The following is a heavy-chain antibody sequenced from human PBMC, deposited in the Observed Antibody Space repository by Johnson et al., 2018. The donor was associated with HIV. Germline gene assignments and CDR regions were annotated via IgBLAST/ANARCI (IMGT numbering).Heavy chain of an antibody. Sequence: QVQLVEFGGGVVQPGKSLRLSCAASRFTLSNYAMHWVRQAPGKGLEWVAVTSYDGNNKYYVDYVKGRFTISSDNSKNTLYLQMNSLRPEYTAVYYCAREVRAYSSGPDACDLWGQGTMVSVSS. V-gene: IGHV3-30*04. CDR3: AREVRAYSSGPDACDL. J-gene: IGHJ3*01. CDR1: RFTLSNYA. CDR2: TSYDGNNK. D-gene: IGHD6-25*01.